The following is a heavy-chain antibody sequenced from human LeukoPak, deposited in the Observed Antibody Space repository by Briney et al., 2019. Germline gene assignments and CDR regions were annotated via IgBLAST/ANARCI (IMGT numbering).Heavy chain of an antibody. J-gene: IGHJ4*02. CDR3: ARDSGPYSSGWSLFDY. CDR1: GFTFSSYS. V-gene: IGHV3-21*01. CDR2: ISSSSSSYI. Sequence: PGGSLRLSCAASGFTFSSYSMNWVRQAPGKGLEWVSSISSSSSSYIYYADSVKGRFTISRDNAKNSLYLQMNSLRAEDTAVYYCARDSGPYSSGWSLFDYWGQGTLVTVSS. D-gene: IGHD6-19*01.